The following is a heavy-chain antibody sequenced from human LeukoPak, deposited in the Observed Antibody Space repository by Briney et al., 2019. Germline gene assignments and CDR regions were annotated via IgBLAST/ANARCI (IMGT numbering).Heavy chain of an antibody. CDR1: GFTFNTYW. CDR2: IYSDGSGA. CDR3: ARDWSYGMDV. Sequence: GGSLRLSCAASGFTFNTYWMHWVRQAPGKGLVWVSRIYSDGSGANYAGSVNGRFTITRDNAKNTLYLQMNSLRVEDTAIYYCARDWSYGMDVWGQGTTVTVSS. J-gene: IGHJ6*02. V-gene: IGHV3-74*01.